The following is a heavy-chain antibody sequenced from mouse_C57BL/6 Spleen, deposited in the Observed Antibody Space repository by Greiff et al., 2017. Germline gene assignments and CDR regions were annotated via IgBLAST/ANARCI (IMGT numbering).Heavy chain of an antibody. CDR1: GYTFTSYW. Sequence: VQLQQPGAELVKPGASVKLSCKASGYTFTSYWMQWVKQRPGQGLEWIGEIDPSDSYTNYNQKFKGKATLTVDTSSSTAYMQLSSLTSEDSAVYYCAREIEDAMDYWGQGTSVTVSS. V-gene: IGHV1-50*01. CDR2: IDPSDSYT. CDR3: AREIEDAMDY. J-gene: IGHJ4*01.